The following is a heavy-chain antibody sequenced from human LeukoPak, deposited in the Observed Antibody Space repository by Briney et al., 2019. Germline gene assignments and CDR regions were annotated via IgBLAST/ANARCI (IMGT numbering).Heavy chain of an antibody. J-gene: IGHJ4*02. CDR1: GGTFSSYT. CDR2: IIPILGIA. V-gene: IGHV1-69*04. CDR3: ARDAPLYCSSTSCYTFDY. Sequence: SVKVSCKASGGTFSSYTISWVRQAPGQGLEWMGRIIPILGIANYPQKFQGRVTITADKSTSTAYMELSSLRSEDTAVYYCARDAPLYCSSTSCYTFDYWGQGILVTVSS. D-gene: IGHD2-2*02.